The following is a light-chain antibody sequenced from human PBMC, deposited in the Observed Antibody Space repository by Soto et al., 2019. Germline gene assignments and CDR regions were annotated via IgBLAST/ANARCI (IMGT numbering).Light chain of an antibody. Sequence: EIVLTQSPGTLSLSPGERATLSCRASQSVSSNYLAWYQQKPGQGPRLLIYGASSRATGIPDRFSGSGSGTDFTLTISGLEPEDFAMYYCQQYGSSPLTFGGGTKVEIK. CDR2: GAS. CDR1: QSVSSNY. J-gene: IGKJ4*01. CDR3: QQYGSSPLT. V-gene: IGKV3-20*01.